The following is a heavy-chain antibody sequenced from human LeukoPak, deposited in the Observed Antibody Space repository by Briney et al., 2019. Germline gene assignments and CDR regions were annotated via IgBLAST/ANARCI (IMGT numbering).Heavy chain of an antibody. Sequence: PSETLSLTCTVSGGSISSSSYYWGWIRQPPGKGLEWIGSIYYSGSTYYNPSLKSRVTISVDTSKNQFSLKLSSVTAADTGVYYCARVGSTTLAAGYWGQGTLVTVSS. CDR1: GGSISSSSYY. V-gene: IGHV4-39*01. CDR3: ARVGSTTLAAGY. D-gene: IGHD2-2*01. CDR2: IYYSGST. J-gene: IGHJ4*02.